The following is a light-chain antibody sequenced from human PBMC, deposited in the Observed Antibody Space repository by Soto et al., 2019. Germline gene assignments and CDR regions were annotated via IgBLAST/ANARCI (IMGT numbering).Light chain of an antibody. CDR1: DTNVGSYNF. V-gene: IGLV2-11*01. CDR3: CSYAGTWTYV. J-gene: IGLJ1*01. CDR2: DVM. Sequence: HPRSLSGSPGQSVTISSAGTDTNVGSYNFVAWYQQHPVKAPHFVIFDVMNRPSGAPDCFSDSKSVMPSSLPISPLQADDEADYFCCSYAGTWTYVIGTGTKVTVL.